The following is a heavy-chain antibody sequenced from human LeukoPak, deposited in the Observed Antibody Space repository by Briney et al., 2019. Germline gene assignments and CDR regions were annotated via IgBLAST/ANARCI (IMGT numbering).Heavy chain of an antibody. D-gene: IGHD6-19*01. J-gene: IGHJ4*02. V-gene: IGHV4-34*01. CDR1: GESLSGFY. CDR2: INQSGSA. Sequence: SETLSLTCAVYGESLSGFYWNWIRQPPGKGLEWIGEINQSGSANYNPSLKSRVTVSVDNFKSHFSLKLTFVTAADTGVYYCARGRSSGSGHLNYRGQGTLVTVSS. CDR3: ARGRSSGSGHLNY.